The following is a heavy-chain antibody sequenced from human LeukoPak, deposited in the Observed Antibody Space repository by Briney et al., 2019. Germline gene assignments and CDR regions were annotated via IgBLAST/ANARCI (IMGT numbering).Heavy chain of an antibody. CDR3: AKAMAVARSFDY. CDR2: ISWNSGSI. V-gene: IGHV3-9*01. Sequence: PGGSLRLSCAASGFTFDDYAMHWVRQAPGKGLEWASGISWNSGSIGYADSVKGRFTISRDNAKNSLYLQMNSLRAEDTALYYCAKAMAVARSFDYWGQGTLVTVSS. D-gene: IGHD6-19*01. J-gene: IGHJ4*02. CDR1: GFTFDDYA.